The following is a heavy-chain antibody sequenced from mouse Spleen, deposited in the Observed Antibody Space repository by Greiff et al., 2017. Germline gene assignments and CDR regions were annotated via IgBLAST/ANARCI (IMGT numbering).Heavy chain of an antibody. CDR2: IDPSDSET. CDR1: GYTFTSYW. Sequence: QVQLQQPGAELVRPGSSVKLSCKASGYTFTSYWMHWVKQRPIQGLEWIGNIDPSDSETHYNQKFKDKATLTVDKSSSTAYMQLSSLTSEDSAVYYCARGAGFYYSNSFAYWGQGTLVTVSA. J-gene: IGHJ3*01. V-gene: IGHV1-52*01. D-gene: IGHD2-5*01. CDR3: ARGAGFYYSNSFAY.